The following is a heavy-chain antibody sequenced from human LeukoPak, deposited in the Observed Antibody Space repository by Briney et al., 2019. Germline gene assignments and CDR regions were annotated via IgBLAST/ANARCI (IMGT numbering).Heavy chain of an antibody. CDR1: GVSISSYY. J-gene: IGHJ4*02. Sequence: SETLSLTCTVSGVSISSYYWSWIRRPPGEGLEWIGYIYYSGSTNSNPSLKSRVTISTDTSRNQFSLKLSSVTAADTAVYYCARLTFLNGFFFDYWGQGTLVTVSS. D-gene: IGHD2/OR15-2a*01. CDR2: IYYSGST. CDR3: ARLTFLNGFFFDY. V-gene: IGHV4-59*01.